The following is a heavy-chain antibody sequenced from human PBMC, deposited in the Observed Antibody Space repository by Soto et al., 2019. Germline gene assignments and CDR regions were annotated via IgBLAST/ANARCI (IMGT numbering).Heavy chain of an antibody. D-gene: IGHD6-13*01. J-gene: IGHJ4*02. CDR3: ARTAAAGFKVPLLYY. V-gene: IGHV3-30*04. CDR2: ISHDGNKM. CDR1: GLIFNRCS. Sequence: QVQLVESGGGAVQPGRSLRLACAASGLIFNRCSMYWVRQAPGKGLEWVAVISHDGNKMYYADSVKGRFTICRDNSKNSVYLQMNPLRIEDTALYYCARTAAAGFKVPLLYYWGQGTRVTGSS.